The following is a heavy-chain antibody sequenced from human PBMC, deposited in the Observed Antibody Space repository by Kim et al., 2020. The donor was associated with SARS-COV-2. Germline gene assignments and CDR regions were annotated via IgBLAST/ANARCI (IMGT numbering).Heavy chain of an antibody. CDR3: ARDPTTVTTLDP. D-gene: IGHD4-4*01. CDR1: GYTFTSYA. CDR2: INAGNGNT. Sequence: ASVKVSCKASGYTFTSYAMHWVRQAPGQRLEWMGWINAGNGNTKYSQKFQGRVTITRDTSASTAYMELSSLRSEDTAVYYCARDPTTVTTLDPWGQGTLVPVSS. V-gene: IGHV1-3*01. J-gene: IGHJ4*02.